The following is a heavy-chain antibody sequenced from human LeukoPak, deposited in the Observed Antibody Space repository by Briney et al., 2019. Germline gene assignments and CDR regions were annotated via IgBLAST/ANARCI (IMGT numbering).Heavy chain of an antibody. V-gene: IGHV3-30*04. CDR3: ARDFGVRGVIIYGGNWFDP. CDR1: GFTFSSYA. Sequence: PGRSLRLSCAASGFTFSSYAMHWVRRAPGKGLEWVAVISYDGSNKYYADSVKGRFTISRDNSKNTLYLQMNSLRAEDTAVYYCARDFGVRGVIIYGGNWFDPWGQGTLVTVSS. J-gene: IGHJ5*02. D-gene: IGHD3-10*01. CDR2: ISYDGSNK.